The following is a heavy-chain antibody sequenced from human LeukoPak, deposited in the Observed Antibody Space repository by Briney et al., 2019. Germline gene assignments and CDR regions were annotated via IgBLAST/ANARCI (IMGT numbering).Heavy chain of an antibody. J-gene: IGHJ6*02. Sequence: PGASLRLSCAASGFTFSSYAMSWVRQAPGKGLEWVSAISGSGGSTYYADSVKGRFTISRDNSKNTLYLQMNSLRAEDTAVYYCAKDLEYYDILTGYSGVGMDVWGQGTTVTVSS. CDR3: AKDLEYYDILTGYSGVGMDV. CDR2: ISGSGGST. CDR1: GFTFSSYA. V-gene: IGHV3-23*01. D-gene: IGHD3-9*01.